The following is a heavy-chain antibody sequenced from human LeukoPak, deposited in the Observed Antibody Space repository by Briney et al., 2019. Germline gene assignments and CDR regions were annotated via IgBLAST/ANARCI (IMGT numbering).Heavy chain of an antibody. J-gene: IGHJ4*02. CDR1: GGSISSYY. V-gene: IGHV4-59*12. CDR3: ARAPGGRYSEFDY. CDR2: IYYSGST. Sequence: SETLSLTFTVSGGSISSYYWSWIRQPPGKGLEWIGYIYYSGSTNYNPSLKSRVTISVDTSKNQFSLKLSSVTAADTAVYYCARAPGGRYSEFDYWGQGTLVTVSS. D-gene: IGHD3-9*01.